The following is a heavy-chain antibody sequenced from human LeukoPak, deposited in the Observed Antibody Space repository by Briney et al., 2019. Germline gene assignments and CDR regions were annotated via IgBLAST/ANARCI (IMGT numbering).Heavy chain of an antibody. CDR3: ARWDPGVSYGHPDF. D-gene: IGHD5-18*01. CDR2: IYSSGST. J-gene: IGHJ4*02. CDR1: GGSISSGSYY. Sequence: SETLSLTCTVSGGSISSGSYYWSWIRQPAGKGLEWIGRIYSSGSTDYNPSLKSRVTISVDTSKNQISLKLRSVTAADTAVYYCARWDPGVSYGHPDFWGRGTLVTVSS. V-gene: IGHV4-61*02.